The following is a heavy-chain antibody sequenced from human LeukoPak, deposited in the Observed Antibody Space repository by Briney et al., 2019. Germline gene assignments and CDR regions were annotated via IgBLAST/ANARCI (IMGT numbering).Heavy chain of an antibody. CDR1: GFTFSSYS. CDR2: ISSSSSTI. Sequence: GGSLRLSCAASGFTFSSYSMNWVRQAPGKGLEWVSYISSSSSTIYYADSVKGRFTISRDNAKNSLYLQMNSLRAEDTAVYYCARVFWGLVFGYMDVWGKGTTVTVSS. V-gene: IGHV3-48*01. J-gene: IGHJ6*03. D-gene: IGHD6-19*01. CDR3: ARVFWGLVFGYMDV.